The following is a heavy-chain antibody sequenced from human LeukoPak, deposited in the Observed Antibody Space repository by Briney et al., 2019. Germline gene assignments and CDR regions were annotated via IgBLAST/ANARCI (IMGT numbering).Heavy chain of an antibody. D-gene: IGHD3-22*01. Sequence: PGRSLRLSCAASGFTFSSYAMHWVRQAPGKGLEWVAVISYDGSNKYYADSVKGRFTTSRDNSKNTLYLQMNSLRAEDTAVYYCASVYYYDSSGYYGDYYYYGMDVWGQGTTVTVSS. CDR1: GFTFSSYA. J-gene: IGHJ6*02. V-gene: IGHV3-30-3*01. CDR3: ASVYYYDSSGYYGDYYYYGMDV. CDR2: ISYDGSNK.